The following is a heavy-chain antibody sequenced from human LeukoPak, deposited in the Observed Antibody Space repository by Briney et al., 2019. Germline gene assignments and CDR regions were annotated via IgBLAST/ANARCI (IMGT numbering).Heavy chain of an antibody. CDR2: ISGSGGST. J-gene: IGHJ4*02. Sequence: GGSLRLSCAASGFTFSSYAMSWVRQAPGKGLEWVSGISGSGGSTYYPDSVRGRFTISRDNSKNTVYLQMNSLRAEDTAVYYCARKPSGGSQQAGDYWGQGTLVTVSS. CDR3: ARKPSGGSQQAGDY. CDR1: GFTFSSYA. D-gene: IGHD2-15*01. V-gene: IGHV3-23*01.